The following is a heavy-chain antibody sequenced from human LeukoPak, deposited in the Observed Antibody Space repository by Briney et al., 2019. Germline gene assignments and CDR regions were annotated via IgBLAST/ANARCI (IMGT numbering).Heavy chain of an antibody. CDR2: IYTSGST. J-gene: IGHJ6*03. Sequence: NPSQTLSLTCTVSGGSISSGSYYWSWIRQPAGKGLEWIGRIYTSGSTNYNPSLKSRVTISVDTSKNQFSLKLSSVTAADTAVYYCAREDYYYYYYMDVWGKGTTVTISS. CDR1: GGSISSGSYY. CDR3: AREDYYYYYYMDV. V-gene: IGHV4-61*02.